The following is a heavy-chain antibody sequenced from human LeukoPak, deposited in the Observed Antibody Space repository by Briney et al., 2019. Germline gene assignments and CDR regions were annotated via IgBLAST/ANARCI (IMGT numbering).Heavy chain of an antibody. CDR1: GGSISSYY. V-gene: IGHV4-59*01. D-gene: IGHD3-10*01. CDR2: IYYSGST. J-gene: IGHJ6*03. CDR3: ARVTLDSGSYYVFPSGVRYYYYMDV. Sequence: SETLSLTCTVSGGSISSYYWSWIRQPPGKGLEWIGYIYYSGSTNYNPSLKRRVTISVDTSKNQFSLKLSSVTAADTAVYYCARVTLDSGSYYVFPSGVRYYYYMDVWGKGTTVTISS.